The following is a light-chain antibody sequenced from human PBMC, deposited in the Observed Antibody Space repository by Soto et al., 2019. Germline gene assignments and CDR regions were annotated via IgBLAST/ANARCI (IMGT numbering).Light chain of an antibody. Sequence: EIVLTQSPATVSLSPGERTTLSCRASQSLSSDLAWYQHKPGQPPRLLIYGASTRATGIPARFSGSGSGTEFTLIISSLQSEDFAVYYCQQYNSWPRTFGQGTKVDIK. CDR3: QQYNSWPRT. CDR2: GAS. V-gene: IGKV3-15*01. J-gene: IGKJ1*01. CDR1: QSLSSD.